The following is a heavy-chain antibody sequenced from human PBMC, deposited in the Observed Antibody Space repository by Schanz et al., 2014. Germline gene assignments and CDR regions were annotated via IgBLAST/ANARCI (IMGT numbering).Heavy chain of an antibody. CDR3: ARGGATRFDY. CDR1: GFTVSAYS. V-gene: IGHV3-48*02. D-gene: IGHD1-26*01. CDR2: ISSSSSTI. J-gene: IGHJ4*02. Sequence: EVQVVESGGGLVRPGGSLRLSCSGFTVSAYSANWVRQAPGKGLEWVSYISSSSSTIYYADSVKGRFTISRDNAKNSLYLQMNSLRDEDTAVYYCARGGATRFDYWGQGTLVTVSS.